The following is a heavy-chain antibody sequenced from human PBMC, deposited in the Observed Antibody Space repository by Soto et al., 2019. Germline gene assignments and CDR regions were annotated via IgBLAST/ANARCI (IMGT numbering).Heavy chain of an antibody. D-gene: IGHD3-22*01. CDR1: GGTFSSYA. CDR3: AREASYYYDSSGFDP. J-gene: IGHJ5*02. Sequence: ASVKFSCKASGGTFSSYAISWVRQAPGQGLECMGGIIPIFGTANYAQKFQGRVTITAXXSXSXXXMXLXXLRSEDTAVYYCAREASYYYDSSGFDPWGQGTLVTVSS. V-gene: IGHV1-69*13. CDR2: IIPIFGTA.